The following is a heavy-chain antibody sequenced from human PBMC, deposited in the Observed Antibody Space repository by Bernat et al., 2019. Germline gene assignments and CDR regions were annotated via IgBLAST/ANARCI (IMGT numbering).Heavy chain of an antibody. D-gene: IGHD3-10*01. CDR1: GCTFSSYG. CDR3: EREWKAPYGSGSIDY. CDR2: IWYDGSNK. J-gene: IGHJ4*02. V-gene: IGHV3-33*01. Sequence: QVQLVESGGGVVQPGRSLRLSCAASGCTFSSYGMHWVRQAPGKGLEWVAVIWYDGSNKYYADSVKGRFTISRDNSKNTLYLQMNSLRAEDTAVYYCEREWKAPYGSGSIDYWGQGTLVTVSS.